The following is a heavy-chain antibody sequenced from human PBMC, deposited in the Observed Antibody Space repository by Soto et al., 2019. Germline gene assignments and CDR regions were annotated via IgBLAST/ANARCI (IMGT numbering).Heavy chain of an antibody. CDR2: ISASGSAT. D-gene: IGHD3-10*01. CDR1: GFTLSSFV. J-gene: IGHJ4*02. CDR3: AKGGGPTIRGAYTHVGC. Sequence: PVVSMRLSWLASGFTLSSFVMSWVRQAPGKGLEWVSSISASGSATYDADSVKGRFTVSKDNSKDTLYLQMNSLREEDTAVYFCAKGGGPTIRGAYTHVGCWGLGTLVTVSS. V-gene: IGHV3-23*01.